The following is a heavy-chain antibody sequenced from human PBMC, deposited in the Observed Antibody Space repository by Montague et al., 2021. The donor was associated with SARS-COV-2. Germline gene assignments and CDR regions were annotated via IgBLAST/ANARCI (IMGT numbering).Heavy chain of an antibody. J-gene: IGHJ4*02. CDR1: GRSVRSYY. V-gene: IGHV4-59*02. Sequence: SETLSLTCIVSGRSVRSYYCRWIRQPPGKGLEWIGYIYDSGRTNXKPSLKSRVTISVDTSKNQFSLKLSSVTAADTAVYYCARENTVTTFGGPYYIDSWGQGTLVTVSA. D-gene: IGHD4-17*01. CDR3: ARENTVTTFGGPYYIDS. CDR2: IYDSGRT.